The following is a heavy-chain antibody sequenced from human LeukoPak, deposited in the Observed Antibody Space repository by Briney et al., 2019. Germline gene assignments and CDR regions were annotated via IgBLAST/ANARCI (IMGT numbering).Heavy chain of an antibody. J-gene: IGHJ4*02. D-gene: IGHD6-13*01. Sequence: GGSLRLSCAASGFTVSSNYMSWVRQAPGKGLEWVSSISSSSSYIYYADSVKGRFTISRDNAKNSLYLQMNSLRAEDTAVYYCARGVGMAAVGRFVNYFDYWGQGTLVTVSS. CDR2: ISSSSSYI. V-gene: IGHV3-21*01. CDR1: GFTVSSNY. CDR3: ARGVGMAAVGRFVNYFDY.